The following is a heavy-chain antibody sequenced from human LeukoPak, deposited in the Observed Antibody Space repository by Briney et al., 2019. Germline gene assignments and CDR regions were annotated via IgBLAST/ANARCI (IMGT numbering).Heavy chain of an antibody. J-gene: IGHJ4*02. CDR2: IYYSGST. CDR1: GGSISSSSYY. V-gene: IGHV4-39*01. CDR3: ARVSYSSGFDY. Sequence: KSSETLSLTCTVSGGSISSSSYYWGWIRQPPGKGLEWIGSIYYSGSTYYNPSLKSRVTISVDTSKNQFSLKLSSVTAADTAVYYCARVSYSSGFDYWGQGTLVTVSS. D-gene: IGHD4-11*01.